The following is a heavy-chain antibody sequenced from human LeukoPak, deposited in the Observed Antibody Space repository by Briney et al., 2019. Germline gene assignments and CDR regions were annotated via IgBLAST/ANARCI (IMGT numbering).Heavy chain of an antibody. D-gene: IGHD2-15*01. CDR1: VYTFISYG. V-gene: IGHV1-18*01. CDR3: ARDKGMVGYCSGGSCYWPFDY. CDR2: TSAYNGNT. Sequence: ASVKVSCKTSVYTFISYGISWVRQAPGQGLEWMGWTSAYNGNTNYAQKFQGTVSMTTDTSTSTAYMELRSLRADDTAVYHCARDKGMVGYCSGGSCYWPFDYWGQGTLVIVSS. J-gene: IGHJ4*02.